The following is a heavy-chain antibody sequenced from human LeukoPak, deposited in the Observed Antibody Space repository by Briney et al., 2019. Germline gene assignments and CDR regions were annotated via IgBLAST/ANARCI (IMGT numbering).Heavy chain of an antibody. CDR2: ISGSGGST. J-gene: IGHJ4*02. CDR1: GFTFSSSA. Sequence: PGGSLRLSCAASGFTFSSSAMSWVRQAPGKGLEWVSTISGSGGSTYYADSVKGQFTISRDNSKNTLYLQMNSLRAEDTAVYYCAKDRGITMIVVAPGPFDYWGQGTLVTVSS. D-gene: IGHD3-22*01. V-gene: IGHV3-23*01. CDR3: AKDRGITMIVVAPGPFDY.